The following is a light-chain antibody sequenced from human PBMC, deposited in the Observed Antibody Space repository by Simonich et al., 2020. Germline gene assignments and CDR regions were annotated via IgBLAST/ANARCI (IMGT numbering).Light chain of an antibody. Sequence: DIVMTQSPDSLAVSLGGRATINCKSSQRVLKSSNNKNDLAWYHQKPGQPPKLLIYWASTRESGVPDRFSGSGSGTDFTLTISSLQAEDVAVYYCQQYYSTPWTFGQGTKVEIK. CDR3: QQYYSTPWT. CDR1: QRVLKSSNNKND. V-gene: IGKV4-1*01. J-gene: IGKJ1*01. CDR2: WAS.